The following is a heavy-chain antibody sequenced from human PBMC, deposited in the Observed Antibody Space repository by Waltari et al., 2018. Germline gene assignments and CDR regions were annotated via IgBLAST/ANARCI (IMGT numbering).Heavy chain of an antibody. D-gene: IGHD3-16*02. Sequence: QVQLVESGGGVVQPGRSLRLSCAASGFTFSSYAMHWVRQAPGKGLEWVAVISYDGSNKYYADSVKGRVTISRDNSKNTLYLQMNSLRAEDTAVYYCARDRYGSDYIWGSYRWRGYYYYYYGMDVWGQGTTVTVSS. CDR3: ARDRYGSDYIWGSYRWRGYYYYYYGMDV. J-gene: IGHJ6*02. CDR1: GFTFSSYA. V-gene: IGHV3-30-3*01. CDR2: ISYDGSNK.